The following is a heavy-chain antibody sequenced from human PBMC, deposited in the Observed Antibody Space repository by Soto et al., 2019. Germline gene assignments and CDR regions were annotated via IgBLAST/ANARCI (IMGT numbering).Heavy chain of an antibody. CDR3: ARDKGIRYGAGRMDY. J-gene: IGHJ4*02. V-gene: IGHV1-18*01. D-gene: IGHD1-26*01. Sequence: QVQLVQSGPEVKKPGASVKVSCKASGYTFKSNGISLVRQSPGQGLEWLGWISPHNDHTSYAQKFQGRVTMTTDTSTSTGYMELRSLGSDDTAVYYCARDKGIRYGAGRMDYWGQGTLVTVSS. CDR1: GYTFKSNG. CDR2: ISPHNDHT.